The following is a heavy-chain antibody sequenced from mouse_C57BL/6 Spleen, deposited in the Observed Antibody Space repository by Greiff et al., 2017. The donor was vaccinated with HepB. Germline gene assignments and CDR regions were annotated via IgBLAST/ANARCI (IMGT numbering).Heavy chain of an antibody. V-gene: IGHV1-80*01. D-gene: IGHD1-1*01. J-gene: IGHJ1*03. CDR3: AYGSSWGYFDV. Sequence: VNLVESGAELVKPGASVKISCKASGYAFSSYWMNWVKQRPGKGLEWIGQIYPGDGDTNYNGKFKGKATLTADKSSSTAYMQLSSLTSEDSAVYFCAYGSSWGYFDVWGTGTTVTVSS. CDR2: IYPGDGDT. CDR1: GYAFSSYW.